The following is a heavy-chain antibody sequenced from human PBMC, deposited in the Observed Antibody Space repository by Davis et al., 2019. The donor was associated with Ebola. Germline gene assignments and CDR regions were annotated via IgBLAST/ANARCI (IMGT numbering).Heavy chain of an antibody. Sequence: SETLSLTCAVYGGSFSGYFWNWIRQPPGKGLEWIGEINHSGSTTYNPSLKSRVTISVDTSKMQFSLKLSSVTAADTAVYYCARGYSSSSVYYYYYYGMDVWGQGTTVTVSS. CDR2: INHSGST. J-gene: IGHJ6*02. V-gene: IGHV4-34*01. CDR3: ARGYSSSSVYYYYYYGMDV. D-gene: IGHD6-6*01. CDR1: GGSFSGYF.